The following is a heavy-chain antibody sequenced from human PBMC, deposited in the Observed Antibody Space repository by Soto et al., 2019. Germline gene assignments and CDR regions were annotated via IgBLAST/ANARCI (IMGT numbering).Heavy chain of an antibody. D-gene: IGHD3-10*01. CDR2: ISYDGSNK. J-gene: IGHJ3*02. CDR1: GFTFSIYG. V-gene: IGHV3-30*03. CDR3: VRVGARFVWNVINDAFDI. Sequence: QVQLVESGGGVVQPGGSLRLSCEVSGFTFSIYGVQWVRQAPGKGLECVAGISYDGSNKYYVDSVKGRFTISRDNSKSMLYLQMNSLRPEDTAAYYCVRVGARFVWNVINDAFDIWGLGTKVTVAS.